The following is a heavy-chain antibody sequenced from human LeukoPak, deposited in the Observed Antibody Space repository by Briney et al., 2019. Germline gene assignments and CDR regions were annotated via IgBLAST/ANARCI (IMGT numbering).Heavy chain of an antibody. CDR2: IKKDGSEK. CDR3: TRGGASTSYYWFY. D-gene: IGHD2-8*01. V-gene: IGHV3-7*03. Sequence: GGSLRLSCAASGFTVSSNYMSWVRQAPGKGLEWLANIKKDGSEKFYVDSVKGRFTISRDNAKSSLYLQMDSLRGEDTAVYYCTRGGASTSYYWFYWGQGTLVTVSS. CDR1: GFTVSSNY. J-gene: IGHJ4*02.